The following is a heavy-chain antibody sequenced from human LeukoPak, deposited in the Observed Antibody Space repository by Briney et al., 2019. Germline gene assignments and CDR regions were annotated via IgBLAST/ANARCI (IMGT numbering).Heavy chain of an antibody. J-gene: IGHJ4*02. Sequence: PGGSLRLSCTASKFSLNDYSMSWIRQAPGKGLEWVSSISSSSSYIYYADSVKGRFTISRDNAKNSLYLQMNSLRAEDTAVYYCARDAYNGSLDYWGQGTLVTVSS. V-gene: IGHV3-11*06. CDR1: KFSLNDYS. CDR3: ARDAYNGSLDY. CDR2: ISSSSSYI. D-gene: IGHD1-26*01.